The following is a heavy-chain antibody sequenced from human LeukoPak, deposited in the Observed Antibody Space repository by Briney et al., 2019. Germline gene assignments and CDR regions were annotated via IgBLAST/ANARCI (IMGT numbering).Heavy chain of an antibody. Sequence: GGSLRLSCATSGFSFGNYAMNWVRQAPGKGLEWVSGISASGGTTYYADSVRGRFTISRDNSKNTLYLQMNSLRAEDTAVYYCAKDMTGIDYWGQGTLVTVSS. D-gene: IGHD3-10*01. V-gene: IGHV3-23*01. CDR3: AKDMTGIDY. CDR2: ISASGGTT. J-gene: IGHJ4*02. CDR1: GFSFGNYA.